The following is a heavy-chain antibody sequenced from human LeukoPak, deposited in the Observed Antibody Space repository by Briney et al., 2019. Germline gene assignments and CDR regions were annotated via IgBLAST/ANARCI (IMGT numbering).Heavy chain of an antibody. V-gene: IGHV1-46*01. CDR2: INPSGGST. CDR3: ARDRPMDY. CDR1: GGTFSSYA. Sequence: ASVKVSCKASGGTFSSYAISWVRQAPGQGLEWMGIINPSGGSTSYAQKFQGRVTMTRDTSTSTVYMELSSLRSEDTAVYYCARDRPMDYWGQGNLVTVSS. J-gene: IGHJ4*02.